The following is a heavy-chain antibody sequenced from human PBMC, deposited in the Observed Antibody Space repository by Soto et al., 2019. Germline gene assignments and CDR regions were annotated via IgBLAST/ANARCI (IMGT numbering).Heavy chain of an antibody. V-gene: IGHV1-18*01. CDR2: ISAYNGNT. CDR3: ARDFPLDIVATRNMNDY. J-gene: IGHJ4*02. Sequence: GASVKVSCKASGYTFPSYGISWVRQAPGQGLEWMGWISAYNGNTNYAQKLQGRVTMTTDTSTSTAYMELRSLRSDDTAVYYCARDFPLDIVATRNMNDYWGQGTLVTVSS. CDR1: GYTFPSYG. D-gene: IGHD5-12*01.